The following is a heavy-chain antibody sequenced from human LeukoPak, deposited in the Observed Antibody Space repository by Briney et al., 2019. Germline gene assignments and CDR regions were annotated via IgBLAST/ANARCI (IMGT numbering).Heavy chain of an antibody. CDR3: ASLYYYASSGRFAY. Sequence: SGGPLRLSCAASGFTFSSYAMSWVRQAPGKGLEWVSAISGSGGSTYYADSVKGRFTISRDTSKNTLYLQMNSLRAEDTAVYYCASLYYYASSGRFAYWGQGTLVTVSS. CDR1: GFTFSSYA. CDR2: ISGSGGST. D-gene: IGHD3-22*01. J-gene: IGHJ4*02. V-gene: IGHV3-23*01.